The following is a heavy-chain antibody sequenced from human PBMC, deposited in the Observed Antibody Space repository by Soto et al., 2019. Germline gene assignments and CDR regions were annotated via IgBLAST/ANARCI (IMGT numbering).Heavy chain of an antibody. J-gene: IGHJ6*02. CDR1: GYTFISYG. CDR3: ARDRYCSSTSCYFPLYYYYGMDV. V-gene: IGHV1-18*01. CDR2: ISAYNGNT. D-gene: IGHD2-2*01. Sequence: QVQLVQSGAEVKKPGASVKVSCKASGYTFISYGISWVRQAPGQGLEWMGWISAYNGNTNYAQKLQGRVTMTTDTSTSTAYMELRSLRSDDTAVYYCARDRYCSSTSCYFPLYYYYGMDVWGQGTTVTVSS.